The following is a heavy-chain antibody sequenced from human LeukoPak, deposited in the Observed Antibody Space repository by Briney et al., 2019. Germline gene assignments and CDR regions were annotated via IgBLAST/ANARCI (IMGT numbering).Heavy chain of an antibody. V-gene: IGHV4-4*02. CDR2: IYHSGSP. CDR3: ARGPLVVVVAATPGLDY. Sequence: SGTLSLTCAVSGGSISSNNWWGWVRQPPGKGLEWIGEIYHSGSPNYNPSLKSRVTISVDKSRNHFSLNLSSVTAADTAVYYCARGPLVVVVAATPGLDYWGQGTLVTVSS. J-gene: IGHJ4*02. CDR1: GGSISSNNW. D-gene: IGHD2-15*01.